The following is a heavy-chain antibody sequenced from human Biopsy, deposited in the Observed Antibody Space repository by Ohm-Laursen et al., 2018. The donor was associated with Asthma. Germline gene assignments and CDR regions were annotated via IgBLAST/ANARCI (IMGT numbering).Heavy chain of an antibody. V-gene: IGHV3-53*01. Sequence: SLRLSCAASGFTVSRDHMFWVRQAPGKGLEWVSVIYSGGTSDTADPVRGRFTISRDFYKNTLYLQMDSLRAEDTAVYYCARGDSSGWSHYYFDYWGQGTLVIVSS. D-gene: IGHD6-19*01. CDR3: ARGDSSGWSHYYFDY. CDR1: GFTVSRDH. CDR2: IYSGGTS. J-gene: IGHJ4*02.